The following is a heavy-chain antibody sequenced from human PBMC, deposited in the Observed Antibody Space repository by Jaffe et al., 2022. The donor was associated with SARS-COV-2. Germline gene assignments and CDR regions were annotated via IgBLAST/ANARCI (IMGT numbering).Heavy chain of an antibody. J-gene: IGHJ4*02. V-gene: IGHV1-18*01. Sequence: QVQLVQSGAEVKKPGASVKVSCKASGYTFTSYGISWVRQAPGQGLEWMGWISAYNGNTNYAQKLQGRVTMTTDTSTSTAYMELRSLRSDDTAVYYCARSPLGILTYYYDSSGYYYPPFLDYWGQGTLVTVSS. CDR1: GYTFTSYG. D-gene: IGHD3-22*01. CDR3: ARSPLGILTYYYDSSGYYYPPFLDY. CDR2: ISAYNGNT.